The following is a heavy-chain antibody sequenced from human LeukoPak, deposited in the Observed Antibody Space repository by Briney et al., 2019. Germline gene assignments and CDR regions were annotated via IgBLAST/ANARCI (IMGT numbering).Heavy chain of an antibody. CDR2: ISYDGSNK. J-gene: IGHJ4*02. CDR1: GFTFSSYA. V-gene: IGHV3-30-3*01. D-gene: IGHD3-10*01. CDR3: ARVRSRIRGVIPGSFDY. Sequence: GRSLRLSCAASGFTFSSYAMHWVRQAPGKGLEWVAVISYDGSNKYYADSVKGRFTISRDNSKNTLYLQMNSLRAEDTAVYYCARVRSRIRGVIPGSFDYWGQGTLVTVSS.